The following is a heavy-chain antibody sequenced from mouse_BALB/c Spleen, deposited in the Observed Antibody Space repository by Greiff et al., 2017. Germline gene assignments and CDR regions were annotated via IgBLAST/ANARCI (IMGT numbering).Heavy chain of an antibody. J-gene: IGHJ4*01. Sequence: EVQVVESGGGLVKPGGSLKLSCAASGFAFSSYDMSWVRQTPEKRLEWVAYISSGGGSTYYPDTVKGRFTISRDNAKNTLYLQMSSLKSEDTAMYYCARQEGVYDYDGYYAMDYWGQGTSVTVSS. V-gene: IGHV5-12-1*01. D-gene: IGHD2-4*01. CDR1: GFAFSSYD. CDR2: ISSGGGST. CDR3: ARQEGVYDYDGYYAMDY.